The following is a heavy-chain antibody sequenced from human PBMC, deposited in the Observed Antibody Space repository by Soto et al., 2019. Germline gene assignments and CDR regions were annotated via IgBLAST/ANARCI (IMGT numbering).Heavy chain of an antibody. D-gene: IGHD5-18*01. V-gene: IGHV4-39*01. Sequence: QLQLQESGPGLVKPSETLSLICTVSGDSISSTSYYWAWIRQPPGKGLEWIGSVYYSVTTYYNPSLKSRVSISVDTSRNQFSLKVSSVTATDTAVYYCAKCARGFSKFDSWGQGTLVAVSS. CDR3: AKCARGFSKFDS. CDR2: VYYSVTT. CDR1: GDSISSTSYY. J-gene: IGHJ4*02.